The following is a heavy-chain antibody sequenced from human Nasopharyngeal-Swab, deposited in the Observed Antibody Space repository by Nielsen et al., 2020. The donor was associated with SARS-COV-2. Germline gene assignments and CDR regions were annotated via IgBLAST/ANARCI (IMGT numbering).Heavy chain of an antibody. J-gene: IGHJ3*02. CDR1: GFTFSNYD. CDR3: AKVKSGTSYDAFDI. Sequence: GESLKISCTASGFTFSNYDMTWVRQAPGKGLEWVSSIRVSGDTTYYADSVKGRFTISRDSSKNTLYLQMNSLRAEDTALYYCAKVKSGTSYDAFDIWGQGTMVTVSS. V-gene: IGHV3-23*01. D-gene: IGHD1-26*01. CDR2: IRVSGDTT.